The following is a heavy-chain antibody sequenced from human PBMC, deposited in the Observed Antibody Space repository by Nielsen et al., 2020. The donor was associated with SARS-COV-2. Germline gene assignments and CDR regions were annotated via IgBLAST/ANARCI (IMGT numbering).Heavy chain of an antibody. Sequence: GGSLRLSCAASGFTFSSYAMSWVRQAPGKGLEWVSAISGSGGSTYYADSVKGRFTISRDNSKNTLYLQMNSLRAEDTAVYYCARAHDSSGYNFDYWGQGTLVTVSS. J-gene: IGHJ4*02. D-gene: IGHD3-22*01. V-gene: IGHV3-23*01. CDR3: ARAHDSSGYNFDY. CDR1: GFTFSSYA. CDR2: ISGSGGST.